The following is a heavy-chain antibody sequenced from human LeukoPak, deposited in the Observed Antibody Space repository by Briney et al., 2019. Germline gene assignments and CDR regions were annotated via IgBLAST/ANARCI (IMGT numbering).Heavy chain of an antibody. J-gene: IGHJ4*02. Sequence: SETLSLTCTVSGGSICSYYWSWIRQPPGKGLEWIGYIYYSGSTNYNPSLKSRVTISVDTSKNQFSLKLSSVTAADTAVYYCARELRYDSSIYYFDYWGQGTLVTVSS. CDR2: IYYSGST. D-gene: IGHD3-22*01. CDR3: ARELRYDSSIYYFDY. V-gene: IGHV4-59*01. CDR1: GGSICSYY.